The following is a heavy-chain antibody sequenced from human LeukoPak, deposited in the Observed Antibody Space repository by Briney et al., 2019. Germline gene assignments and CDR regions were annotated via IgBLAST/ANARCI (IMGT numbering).Heavy chain of an antibody. Sequence: GGSLRLSCAASGFTFGTYAMTWVRQAPGMGLEWVSTILNNGITTNHADSVKGRFTISRDNSRNTLHLQMNSLRADDTAVYYCAKGGGRPLDDAFDVWGQGTMVTVSS. CDR3: AKGGGRPLDDAFDV. J-gene: IGHJ3*01. V-gene: IGHV3-23*01. CDR1: GFTFGTYA. CDR2: ILNNGITT.